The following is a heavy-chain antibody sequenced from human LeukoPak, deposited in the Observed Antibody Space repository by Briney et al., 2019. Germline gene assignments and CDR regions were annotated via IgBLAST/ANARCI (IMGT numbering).Heavy chain of an antibody. J-gene: IGHJ4*02. CDR3: ARGRTGTQIDY. V-gene: IGHV4-39*01. CDR1: GGSISSSTYY. Sequence: PSETLSLTCTVSGGSISSSTYYWGWIRQPPGKGLEWIGSIYYSGSTYYNASLKSRVTISVDTSKNQFSLRVNSVTAADTAVYYCARGRTGTQIDYWGQGTLVTVSS. CDR2: IYYSGST. D-gene: IGHD1-7*01.